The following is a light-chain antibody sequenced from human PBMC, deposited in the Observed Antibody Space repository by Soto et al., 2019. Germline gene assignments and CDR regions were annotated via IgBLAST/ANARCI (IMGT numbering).Light chain of an antibody. V-gene: IGKV3-20*01. CDR2: GAS. J-gene: IGKJ1*01. CDR1: QSVSSSY. CDR3: QQYGTSPRT. Sequence: EIVLTQSPGTPSLSPGERATLSCRASQSVSSSYLAWYPQKPGQXPRLLIYGASSRATGIPDRFSGSASGTDFTLTISRLEPEDFEVYYCQQYGTSPRTFGQGTKVDIK.